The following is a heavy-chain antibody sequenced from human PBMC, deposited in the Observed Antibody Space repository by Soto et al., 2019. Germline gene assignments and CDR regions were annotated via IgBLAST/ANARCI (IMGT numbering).Heavy chain of an antibody. Sequence: SETLSLTCTVSGGSISSYYWSWIRQPPGKGLEWIGYIYYSGSTNYNPSLKSRVTISVDTSKNQFSLKLSSVTAADTAVYYCARVSGIYYYGMDVWGQGSTVTVSS. CDR3: ARVSGIYYYGMDV. V-gene: IGHV4-59*12. CDR1: GGSISSYY. J-gene: IGHJ6*02. CDR2: IYYSGST. D-gene: IGHD3-10*01.